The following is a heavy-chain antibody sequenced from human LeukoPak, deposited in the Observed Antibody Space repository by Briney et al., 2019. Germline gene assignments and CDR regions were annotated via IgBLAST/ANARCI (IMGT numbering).Heavy chain of an antibody. J-gene: IGHJ4*02. CDR1: GFTFSRYP. CDR2: ISYDGSKK. V-gene: IGHV3-30*14. CDR3: ARDTPPMSAMTTMGYYFDS. D-gene: IGHD5-24*01. Sequence: GGSLRLSCAASGFTFSRYPMHWVRQAPGKGLEWVAIISYDGSKKYYADSMRGRFTISRDNSENTLYVEINSLRAEDTAVYYCARDTPPMSAMTTMGYYFDSWGQGTLVTVSS.